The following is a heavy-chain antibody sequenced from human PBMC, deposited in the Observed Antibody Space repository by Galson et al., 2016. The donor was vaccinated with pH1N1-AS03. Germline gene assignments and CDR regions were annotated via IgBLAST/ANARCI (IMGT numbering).Heavy chain of an antibody. Sequence: SVKVSCKASGYTFTTYGLTWVRQAPGQGLEWMAWINPYNGNTNYAQRFQGRLTMTTDTSTSTAYMELRSLRSDDTAVYYCARIRVRDSDGAFDIWGQGTMVTVSS. V-gene: IGHV1-18*04. CDR1: GYTFTTYG. D-gene: IGHD3-10*01. CDR3: ARIRVRDSDGAFDI. J-gene: IGHJ3*02. CDR2: INPYNGNT.